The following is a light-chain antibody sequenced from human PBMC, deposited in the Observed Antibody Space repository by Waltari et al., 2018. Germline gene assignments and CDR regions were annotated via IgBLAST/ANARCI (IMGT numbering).Light chain of an antibody. V-gene: IGKV4-1*01. Sequence: DIVMTQSPDSLPVSLVERATFNCKFSQRVTYSSDNKNCLAWYEQKPGQRPRLLIYGVSSRESGVPDRFSGSVSGTDFSLTISSLQAEDVAVYYCHQYCSMPYTFGQGTKLEIK. CDR1: QRVTYSSDNKNC. CDR2: GVS. J-gene: IGKJ2*01. CDR3: HQYCSMPYT.